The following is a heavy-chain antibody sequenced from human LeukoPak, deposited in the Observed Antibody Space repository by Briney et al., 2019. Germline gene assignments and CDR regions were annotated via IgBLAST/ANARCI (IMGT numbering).Heavy chain of an antibody. CDR3: ARGVDY. J-gene: IGHJ4*02. Sequence: GGSLRLSCAASGFIFTSNRMNWVRQAPGKGLEWVANIKQDGSEKYYVDSVKGRFTISRDNAKNSLYLQMNSLRAEDTAVYYCARGVDYWGQGTLVTVSS. CDR2: IKQDGSEK. V-gene: IGHV3-7*01. CDR1: GFIFTSNR.